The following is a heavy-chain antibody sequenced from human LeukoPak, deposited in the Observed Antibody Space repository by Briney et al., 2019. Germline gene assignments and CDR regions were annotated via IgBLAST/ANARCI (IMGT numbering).Heavy chain of an antibody. V-gene: IGHV3-30*18. CDR3: AKGLAGTRYYYYGMDV. D-gene: IGHD1-7*01. CDR2: ISYDGSNK. Sequence: GGSLRLSCAASGFTFSSYGMHWVRQAPGKGLEWVAVISYDGSNKYYADSVKGRFTISRDNSKNTLYLQMNSLRAEDTAVYYCAKGLAGTRYYYYGMDVWGQGTTVTVSS. CDR1: GFTFSSYG. J-gene: IGHJ6*02.